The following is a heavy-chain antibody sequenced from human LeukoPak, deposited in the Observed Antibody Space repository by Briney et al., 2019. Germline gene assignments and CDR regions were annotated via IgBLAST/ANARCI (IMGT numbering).Heavy chain of an antibody. J-gene: IGHJ4*02. Sequence: GGSLRLSCVASGFTVNSYWMSWVRQAPGEGLEWVANIKPDGSQKYYVDSVKGRFTISRDNAKNSVYLQMNSLRTEDTSVYYCARLRPDYGAVGDYWGQGILVTVSS. D-gene: IGHD4-17*01. CDR1: GFTVNSYW. V-gene: IGHV3-7*01. CDR3: ARLRPDYGAVGDY. CDR2: IKPDGSQK.